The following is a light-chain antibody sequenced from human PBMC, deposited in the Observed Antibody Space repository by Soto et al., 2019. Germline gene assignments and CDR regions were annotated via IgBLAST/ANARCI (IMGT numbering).Light chain of an antibody. Sequence: DIQMTQSPSTLSASVGGTVSITCRASQRIDTWLAWYQQKPGKAPKLLIYKASTLQGGVPSRFSGSGSGTEFTLTISSLQPDDFATYYCQEYETFSPWTFGQGTKVDIK. CDR2: KAS. CDR3: QEYETFSPWT. CDR1: QRIDTW. V-gene: IGKV1-5*03. J-gene: IGKJ1*01.